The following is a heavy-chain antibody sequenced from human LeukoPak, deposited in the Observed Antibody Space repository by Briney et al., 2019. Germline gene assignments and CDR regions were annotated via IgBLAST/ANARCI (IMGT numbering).Heavy chain of an antibody. CDR1: GGTFSSYA. J-gene: IGHJ4*02. CDR3: ARHVDIVARYYFDY. CDR2: IIPIFGTA. D-gene: IGHD5-12*01. V-gene: IGHV1-69*06. Sequence: GASVKVSCKASGGTFSSYAISWVRQAPGQGLEWMGGIIPIFGTANYAQKFQGRVTITAGKSTSTAYMELSSLRSEDTAVYYCARHVDIVARYYFDYWGQGTLVTVSS.